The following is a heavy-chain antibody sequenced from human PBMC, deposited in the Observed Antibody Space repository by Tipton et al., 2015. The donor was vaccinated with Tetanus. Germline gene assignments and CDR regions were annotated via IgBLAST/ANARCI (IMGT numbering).Heavy chain of an antibody. CDR3: AEGRRFCSSNSCHEYYFDS. D-gene: IGHD2-2*01. Sequence: TLSLTCTVSGVSISSGDYCWSWIRQPPGKGLEWIGRIYYSGSTSYNPSLKSRVTISVDTSKNQFSLELNSVTAADTAAYYCAEGRRFCSSNSCHEYYFDSWGRGTLVTVSS. CDR1: GVSISSGDYC. V-gene: IGHV4-30-2*03. CDR2: IYYSGST. J-gene: IGHJ4*02.